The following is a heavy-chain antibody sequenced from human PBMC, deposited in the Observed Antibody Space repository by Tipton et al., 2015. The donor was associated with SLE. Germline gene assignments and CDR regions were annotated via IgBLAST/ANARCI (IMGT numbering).Heavy chain of an antibody. CDR1: GFTFSNYD. J-gene: IGHJ6*03. CDR3: ARGQYGDNNYFGFHYIVV. Sequence: SLRLSCAASGFTFSNYDMHWVRQAPGKGLEWVAVISYDGDNKYYADSVKGRFTISRDKSKNTLFLQMNSLRTEDTAVFYCARGQYGDNNYFGFHYIVVGGRRTAVSAS. CDR2: ISYDGDNK. V-gene: IGHV3-30*04. D-gene: IGHD4-17*01.